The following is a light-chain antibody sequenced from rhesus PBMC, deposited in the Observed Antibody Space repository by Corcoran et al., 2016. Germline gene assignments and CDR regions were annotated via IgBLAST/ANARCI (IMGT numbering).Light chain of an antibody. V-gene: IGKV2-65*01. CDR2: KVS. CDR3: MQYTHIPYS. J-gene: IGKJ2*01. Sequence: DVVMTQSPLALPITPGQPASISCRSRQSLVHSNGNTYLSWFPQKPGQPPRLLIYKVSNRYSGVPDRFNGRGAGTDFTLKISRVEAEDVGVYYCMQYTHIPYSFGQGTKVEIK. CDR1: QSLVHSNGNTY.